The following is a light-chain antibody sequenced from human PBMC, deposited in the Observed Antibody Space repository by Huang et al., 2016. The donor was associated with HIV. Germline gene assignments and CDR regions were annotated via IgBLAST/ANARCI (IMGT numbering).Light chain of an antibody. CDR3: HQYGDSRGT. J-gene: IGKJ1*01. V-gene: IGKV3-20*01. Sequence: EIVLTQSPGTLSLSPGERATISCRARQSVNNNFLAWYQQKPGQAPRLLIYGASSRATGVPDRFSGSGSGTDFTLTISRLEPEDFAVYYCHQYGDSRGTFGQGTKVEIK. CDR1: QSVNNNF. CDR2: GAS.